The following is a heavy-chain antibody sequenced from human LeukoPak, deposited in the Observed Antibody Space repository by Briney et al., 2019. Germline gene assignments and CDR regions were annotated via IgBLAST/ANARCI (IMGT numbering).Heavy chain of an antibody. V-gene: IGHV3-48*01. CDR1: GFIFSSYS. Sequence: PGGSLRLSCAASGFIFSSYSMNWVRQAPGKGLEWISYISSGSTTIYYADSVKGRFTISRDNAKNSLYLQMNSLRAEDTAVYYCARVTRGGYDGYFDYWGQGTLVTVSS. J-gene: IGHJ4*02. CDR2: ISSGSTTI. D-gene: IGHD5-12*01. CDR3: ARVTRGGYDGYFDY.